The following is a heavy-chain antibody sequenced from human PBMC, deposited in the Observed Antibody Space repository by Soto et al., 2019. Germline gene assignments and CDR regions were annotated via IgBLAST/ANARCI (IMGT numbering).Heavy chain of an antibody. D-gene: IGHD6-13*01. J-gene: IGHJ4*02. CDR1: GGSLSSGAYY. Sequence: SETLSLTCTVSGGSLSSGAYYWSWIRQHPGKGLEWIGYIYYSGSTYYNPSLESRVTLSVDTSRKQFSLKVSSVTAADTAMYYCARERIISAGTTIDYWGQGTLVTVSS. CDR3: ARERIISAGTTIDY. CDR2: IYYSGST. V-gene: IGHV4-31*03.